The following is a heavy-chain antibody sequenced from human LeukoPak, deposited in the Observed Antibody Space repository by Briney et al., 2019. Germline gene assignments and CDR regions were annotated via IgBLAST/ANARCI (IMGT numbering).Heavy chain of an antibody. CDR2: IKHSGST. CDR3: ARQVRGYSYGKFDY. Sequence: SETLSLTCAVHGGSFSGYSWSWIPEPPGKGLEWSGEIKHSGSTNYNTRTTSRVTTSVETSKNQFSLNLSSVTAADTAVYYCARQVRGYSYGKFDYWGKGTLVTVSS. D-gene: IGHD5-18*01. V-gene: IGHV4-34*01. CDR1: GGSFSGYS. J-gene: IGHJ4*02.